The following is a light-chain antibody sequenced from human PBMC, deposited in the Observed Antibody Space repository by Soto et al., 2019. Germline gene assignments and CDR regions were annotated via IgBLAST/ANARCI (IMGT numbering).Light chain of an antibody. J-gene: IGKJ1*01. CDR1: QSVSVNS. CDR3: QQYNNWPWT. V-gene: IGKV3-20*01. Sequence: EIVLTQSPGTLSLSPGERATLSCRASQSVSVNSLAWYQQKGGQAPRLLIYAASTRATGVPDRFSGTGSGTDFALTISRLETEDFAVYYCQQYNNWPWTFGQGTKVDIK. CDR2: AAS.